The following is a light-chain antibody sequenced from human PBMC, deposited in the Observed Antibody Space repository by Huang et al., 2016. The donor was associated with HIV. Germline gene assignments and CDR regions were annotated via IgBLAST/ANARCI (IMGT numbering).Light chain of an antibody. V-gene: IGKV3-11*01. CDR1: QSVRNY. CDR3: QQRYNWPLT. CDR2: DAS. J-gene: IGKJ4*01. Sequence: EIVLTQSPASLALSPGERATLSCRASQSVRNYLAWYQQKPGQAPRLLIFDASNRATDSPDRFSGSGSGTDFTLTISSLEPEDFAVYYCQQRYNWPLTFGGGTKVEIK.